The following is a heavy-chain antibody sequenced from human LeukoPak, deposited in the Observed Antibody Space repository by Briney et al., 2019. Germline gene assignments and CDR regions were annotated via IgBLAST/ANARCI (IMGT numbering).Heavy chain of an antibody. D-gene: IGHD5-18*01. CDR2: INPNSGGT. J-gene: IGHJ6*02. V-gene: IGHV1-2*02. Sequence: ASVKVSCKASGYTFTGYYMHWVRQAPGQGLEWMGWINPNSGGTNYAQKFQGRVTMTRDTSTSTVYMELSSLRSEDTAVYYCAREPFVDTAMVDYYYYGMDVWGQGTTVTVSS. CDR3: AREPFVDTAMVDYYYYGMDV. CDR1: GYTFTGYY.